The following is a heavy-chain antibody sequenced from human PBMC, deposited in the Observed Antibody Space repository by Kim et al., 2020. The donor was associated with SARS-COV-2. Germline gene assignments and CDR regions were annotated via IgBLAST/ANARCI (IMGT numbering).Heavy chain of an antibody. V-gene: IGHV3-23*01. CDR2: LSGSGEAT. D-gene: IGHD5-18*01. CDR3: AKRVASGYTFGHFDY. Sequence: GGSLRLSCAASGFTFSSYAMSWVRQAPGKGLEWVSGLSGSGEATYYADSVKGRFTISRDNSKNTLFLQMNNLRAEDTAVYYCAKRVASGYTFGHFDYWGQGTLVTVSS. CDR1: GFTFSSYA. J-gene: IGHJ4*02.